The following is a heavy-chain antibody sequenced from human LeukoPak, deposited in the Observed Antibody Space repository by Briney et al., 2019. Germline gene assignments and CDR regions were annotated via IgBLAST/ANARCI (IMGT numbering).Heavy chain of an antibody. V-gene: IGHV1-2*02. CDR2: INPNSGGT. J-gene: IGHJ5*02. CDR3: AGDGYSSSWYSHNP. CDR1: GYTFTGYY. D-gene: IGHD6-13*01. Sequence: GASVKVSCKASGYTFTGYYMHWVRQAPGQGLEWMGWINPNSGGTNYAQKFQGRVTMTRDTSISTAYMELSRLRSDDTAVYYCAGDGYSSSWYSHNPWGQGTLVTVSS.